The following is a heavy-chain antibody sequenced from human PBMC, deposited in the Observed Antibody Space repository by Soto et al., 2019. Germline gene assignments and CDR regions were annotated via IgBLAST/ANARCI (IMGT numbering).Heavy chain of an antibody. J-gene: IGHJ2*01. CDR3: AKRRGDGYFDL. CDR2: IGGTSGST. Sequence: EVQLLESGGGLVQPGGSLRLPCAASGFTFRNFVMGWVRRAPGKGLEWVSAIGGTSGSTYYADSVKGRFTISRDNSKNTVSLQMDSLRAEDTAVYYCAKRRGDGYFDLWGRGTLVTVSS. D-gene: IGHD7-27*01. V-gene: IGHV3-23*01. CDR1: GFTFRNFV.